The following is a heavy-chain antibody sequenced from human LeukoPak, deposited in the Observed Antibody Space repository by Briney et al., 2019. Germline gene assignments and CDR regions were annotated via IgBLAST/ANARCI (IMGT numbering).Heavy chain of an antibody. CDR2: ISVSGHRT. J-gene: IGHJ4*02. Sequence: GGSLRLSCAASGFTFSSYSMSWVRQAPGKGLEWISGISVSGHRTYHAASVKGRFTISRDNSNNMVYLQMNSLRAEDTAVYYCVKDLVGYGSSNYRDCWGQGTLVTVSS. CDR3: VKDLVGYGSSNYRDC. CDR1: GFTFSSYS. V-gene: IGHV3-23*01. D-gene: IGHD2-2*01.